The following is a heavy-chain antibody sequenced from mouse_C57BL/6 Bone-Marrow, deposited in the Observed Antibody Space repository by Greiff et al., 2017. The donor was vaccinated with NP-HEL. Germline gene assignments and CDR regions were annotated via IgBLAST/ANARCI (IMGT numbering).Heavy chain of an antibody. CDR1: GFNIKDDY. CDR2: IDPENGAT. CDR3: THDGYDYYAMDY. Sequence: VQLQQSGAELVRPGASVKLSCTASGFNIKDDYMHWVKQRPEQGLEWIGWIDPENGATEYASKFQGKATITAYTSSNTAYLQLSSLTSEDTAVYYCTHDGYDYYAMDYWGQGTSVTVSS. V-gene: IGHV14-4*01. J-gene: IGHJ4*01. D-gene: IGHD2-3*01.